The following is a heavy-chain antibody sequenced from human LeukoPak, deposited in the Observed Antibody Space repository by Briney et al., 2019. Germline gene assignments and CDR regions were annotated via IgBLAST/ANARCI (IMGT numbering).Heavy chain of an antibody. D-gene: IGHD3-22*01. V-gene: IGHV3-23*01. CDR3: YYYDSSGYFPDGAFDI. J-gene: IGHJ3*02. CDR2: ISGSGGST. CDR1: GFTFSSYA. Sequence: PGGSLRLSCAASGFTFSSYAMSWVRQAPGKGLEWVSAISGSGGSTYYADSVKGRFTISRDNSKNTLYLQMNSLRAEDTAVYYGYYYDSSGYFPDGAFDIWGQGTMVTVSS.